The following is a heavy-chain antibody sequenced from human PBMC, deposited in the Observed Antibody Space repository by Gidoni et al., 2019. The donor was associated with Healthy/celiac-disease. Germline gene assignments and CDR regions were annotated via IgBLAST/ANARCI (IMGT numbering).Heavy chain of an antibody. V-gene: IGHV1-69*02. Sequence: QVQLVQSGAEVKKPGSSVKVSCKASGGTFSSYTISWVRQAPGQGLEWMGRIIPIIGIANYAQKFQGRVTITADKSTSTAYMELSSLRSEDTAVYYCARTAGSGYFDYWGQGTLVTVSS. CDR2: IIPIIGIA. J-gene: IGHJ4*02. CDR1: GGTFSSYT. CDR3: ARTAGSGYFDY. D-gene: IGHD2-15*01.